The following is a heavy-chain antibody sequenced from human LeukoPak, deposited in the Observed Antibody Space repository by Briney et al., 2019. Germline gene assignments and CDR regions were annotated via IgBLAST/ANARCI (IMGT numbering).Heavy chain of an antibody. D-gene: IGHD1-26*01. CDR3: ARDSSGPSY. V-gene: IGHV3-21*04. CDR2: ISSSSSYI. Sequence: GGSLRLSCAASGFTFSSYSMNWVRQAPGKGLEWVSSISSSSSYIYYADSVKGRFTISRDNSRNTLYLQMNSLRAEDTAVYFCARDSSGPSYWGQGTLVTVSS. J-gene: IGHJ4*01. CDR1: GFTFSSYS.